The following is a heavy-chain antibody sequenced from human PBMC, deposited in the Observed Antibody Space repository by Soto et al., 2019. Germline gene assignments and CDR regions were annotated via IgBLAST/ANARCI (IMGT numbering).Heavy chain of an antibody. CDR3: ARSPKGLGNFDY. CDR2: IHYSGST. CDR1: GGSISSGGAYY. J-gene: IGHJ4*02. V-gene: IGHV4-30-4*01. D-gene: IGHD3-10*01. Sequence: QVQLQESGPGLVKPSQTLSLTCAVSGGSISSGGAYYWSWIRQSPGKGLVWIAYIHYSGSTYYNSYLKSRVTMSVDTAKNQFSLKVSSVTAADTAVYYCARSPKGLGNFDYWGQGTLVTVSS.